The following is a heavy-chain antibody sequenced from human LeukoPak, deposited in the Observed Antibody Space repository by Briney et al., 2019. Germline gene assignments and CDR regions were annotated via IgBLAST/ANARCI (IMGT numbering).Heavy chain of an antibody. D-gene: IGHD3-22*01. J-gene: IGHJ6*03. CDR1: GGTFSSYA. Sequence: GSSVKVSCKASGGTFSSYAISWVRQAPGQGLEWMGGIIPIFGTANYAQKFQGRVTITADESTSTAYMELSSLRSEDTAVYYCASRYYYDSSGLYYYMDFWGKGTTVTVSS. V-gene: IGHV1-69*01. CDR3: ASRYYYDSSGLYYYMDF. CDR2: IIPIFGTA.